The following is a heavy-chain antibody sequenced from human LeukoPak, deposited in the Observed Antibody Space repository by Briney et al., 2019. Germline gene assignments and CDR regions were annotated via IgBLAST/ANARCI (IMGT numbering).Heavy chain of an antibody. J-gene: IGHJ4*02. D-gene: IGHD1-1*01. V-gene: IGHV1-46*01. CDR2: IDPNTGTT. CDR3: ARELPGSCYFDY. Sequence: ASVKVSCKASGYSFTRYYIHWARQAPGQGRDYMGMIDPNTGTTWYSQKFQGAVTMTRDTSTSTVSMELSSLRSDDTAIYYCARELPGSCYFDYWGQGTLVSVSS. CDR1: GYSFTRYY.